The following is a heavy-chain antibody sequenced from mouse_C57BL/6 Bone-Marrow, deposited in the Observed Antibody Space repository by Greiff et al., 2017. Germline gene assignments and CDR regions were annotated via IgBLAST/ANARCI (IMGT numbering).Heavy chain of an antibody. Sequence: VQLQQPGTELVKPGASVKLSCKASGYTFTSYWLHWVKQRPGPGLEWIGNINPRNGGTNYNEKFKSKATLTVEKSSSTAYMQLSSLTSEDSAVYYCARSDGYYYGSSDGFAYWGQGTLVTVSA. CDR1: GYTFTSYW. D-gene: IGHD1-1*01. CDR3: ARSDGYYYGSSDGFAY. CDR2: INPRNGGT. V-gene: IGHV1-53*01. J-gene: IGHJ3*01.